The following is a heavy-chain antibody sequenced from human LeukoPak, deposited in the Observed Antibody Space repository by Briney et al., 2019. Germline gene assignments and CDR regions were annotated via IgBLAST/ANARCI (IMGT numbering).Heavy chain of an antibody. V-gene: IGHV3-30*18. CDR2: ISYDGSNK. CDR1: GVTLRTLA. D-gene: IGHD6-13*01. Sequence: GGSLRLSCAASGVTLRTLAMNWVRQAPGKGLEWVAIISYDGSNKYYADSVKGRFTISRDNSKNTLYLQMNSLRAEDTAVYYCAKDHLWQQLVEDDYWGQGTLVTVSS. J-gene: IGHJ4*02. CDR3: AKDHLWQQLVEDDY.